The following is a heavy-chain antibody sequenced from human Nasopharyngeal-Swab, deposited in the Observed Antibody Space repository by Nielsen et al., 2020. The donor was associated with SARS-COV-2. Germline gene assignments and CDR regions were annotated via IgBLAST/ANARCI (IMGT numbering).Heavy chain of an antibody. CDR1: GFTLSTYG. Sequence: GGSLRLSCAASGFTLSTYGLNWVRQAPGKGLEWVSHISGSGNIIYYADSVKGRFTISRDSAKNSLYLQMNSLRAEDTALYHCARDGGYCSGGSCYNAFDIWGQGTMVTVSS. V-gene: IGHV3-48*01. D-gene: IGHD2-15*01. J-gene: IGHJ3*02. CDR2: ISGSGNII. CDR3: ARDGGYCSGGSCYNAFDI.